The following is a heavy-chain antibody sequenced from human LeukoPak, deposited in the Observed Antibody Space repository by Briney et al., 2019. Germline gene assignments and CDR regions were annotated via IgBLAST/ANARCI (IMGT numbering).Heavy chain of an antibody. D-gene: IGHD5-12*01. CDR2: IRSKAYGGTT. V-gene: IGHV3-49*04. CDR3: TRVIVATKDY. Sequence: GGSLRLSCTGSGFTFGDYAMNWVRQAPGKGLEWVGFIRSKAYGGTTEYAASVKGRFTISRDDSKSIAYLQMNSLRTEDTAVYYCTRVIVATKDYWGQGTLVTVSS. CDR1: GFTFGDYA. J-gene: IGHJ4*02.